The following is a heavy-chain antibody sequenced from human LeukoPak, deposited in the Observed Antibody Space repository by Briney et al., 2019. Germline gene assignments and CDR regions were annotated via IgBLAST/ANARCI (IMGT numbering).Heavy chain of an antibody. Sequence: SETLSLTCTVSGGSISSSSYYWGWIRQPPGKGLEWIGSIYYSGSTYYNPSLKSRVTISVDTSKNQFSLKLSSVTAADTAVYYCARLDSSGWFPLYYFDYWGQGTLVTVSS. CDR1: GGSISSSSYY. CDR2: IYYSGST. D-gene: IGHD6-19*01. J-gene: IGHJ4*02. CDR3: ARLDSSGWFPLYYFDY. V-gene: IGHV4-39*01.